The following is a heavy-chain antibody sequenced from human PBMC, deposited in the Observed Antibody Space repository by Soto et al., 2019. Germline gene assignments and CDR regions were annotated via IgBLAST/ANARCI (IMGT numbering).Heavy chain of an antibody. CDR3: APRGAGLGEFDY. V-gene: IGHV1-69*06. D-gene: IGHD3-16*01. J-gene: IGHJ4*02. Sequence: QVQLVQSGAEVKKPGSSVKVSCKASGGTFSSYAISWVRQAPGQGLEWMGGIIPIFGTANYAQKFQGRVRITATKSRRTATMELRGWGFKDRAGNSGAPRGAGLGEFDYGAREPWSPSPQ. CDR2: IIPIFGTA. CDR1: GGTFSSYA.